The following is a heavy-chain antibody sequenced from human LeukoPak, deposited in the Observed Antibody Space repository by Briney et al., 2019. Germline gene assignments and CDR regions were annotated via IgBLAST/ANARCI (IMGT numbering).Heavy chain of an antibody. V-gene: IGHV4-59*01. J-gene: IGHJ6*03. D-gene: IGHD3-16*01. CDR2: IYYSGST. CDR1: GGSISSYY. CDR3: ARDNDYVWGSYSRCMDV. Sequence: SETLSLTCTVSGGSISSYYWSWIRQPPGKGLEWIGYIYYSGSTNYNPSLKSRVTISVDTSKNQFSLKLSSVTAADTAVYYCARDNDYVWGSYSRCMDVWGKGTTVTVSS.